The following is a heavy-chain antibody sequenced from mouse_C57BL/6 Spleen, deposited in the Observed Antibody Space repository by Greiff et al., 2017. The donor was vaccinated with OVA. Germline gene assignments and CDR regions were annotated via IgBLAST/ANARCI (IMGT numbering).Heavy chain of an antibody. CDR3: ARDIYSNYYFDY. Sequence: EVQLQESGPGLVKPSQSLSLTCSVTGYSITSGYYWNWIRQFPGNKLEWMGYISYDGSNNYNPSLKNRISITRDTSKNQFFLKLNSVTTEDTATYYCARDIYSNYYFDYWGQGTTLTVSS. V-gene: IGHV3-6*01. D-gene: IGHD2-5*01. J-gene: IGHJ2*01. CDR2: ISYDGSN. CDR1: GYSITSGYY.